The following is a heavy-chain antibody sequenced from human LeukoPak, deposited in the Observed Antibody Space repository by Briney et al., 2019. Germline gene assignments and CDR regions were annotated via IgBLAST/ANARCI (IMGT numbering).Heavy chain of an antibody. CDR3: TSTLLGYCTNGVCYTFY. V-gene: IGHV3-49*04. D-gene: IGHD2-8*01. CDR1: GFTFGDYA. Sequence: PGRSLRLSCTASGFTFGDYAMSWVRQAPGKGLEWVGFIRSKAYGGTTQYAASVKGRFTISRDDSKNTAYLQMNSLKTEDTAVYYCTSTLLGYCTNGVCYTFYWGQGTLVTVSS. J-gene: IGHJ4*02. CDR2: IRSKAYGGTT.